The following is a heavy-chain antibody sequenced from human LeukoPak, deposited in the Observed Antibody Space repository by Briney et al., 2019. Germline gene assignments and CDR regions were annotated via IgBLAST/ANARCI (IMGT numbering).Heavy chain of an antibody. CDR2: INPNSGGT. V-gene: IGHV1-2*02. D-gene: IGHD2-2*01. CDR1: GYTFTGYY. CDR3: ARDGIVVVPSYYYYMDV. J-gene: IGHJ6*03. Sequence: GASVKVSCKASGYTFTGYYMHWVRQAPGQGLEWMGWINPNSGGTNYAQKFQGRVTMTRDTSISTAYMELSRLRSDDTAVYYCARDGIVVVPSYYYYMDVWGKGTTVTVSS.